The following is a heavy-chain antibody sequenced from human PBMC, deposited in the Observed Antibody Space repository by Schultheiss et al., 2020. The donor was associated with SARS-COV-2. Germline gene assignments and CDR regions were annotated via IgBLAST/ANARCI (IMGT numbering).Heavy chain of an antibody. J-gene: IGHJ4*02. D-gene: IGHD3-3*01. CDR2: INPNSGGT. Sequence: ASVKVSCKASGYTFTGYYMHWVRQAPGQGLEWMGWINPNSGGTNYAQKFQGRVTMTRDTSISTAYMELSRLRSDDTAVYYCARYQGNYDFWSGYTIDYYFDYWGQGTLVTVSS. CDR1: GYTFTGYY. CDR3: ARYQGNYDFWSGYTIDYYFDY. V-gene: IGHV1-2*02.